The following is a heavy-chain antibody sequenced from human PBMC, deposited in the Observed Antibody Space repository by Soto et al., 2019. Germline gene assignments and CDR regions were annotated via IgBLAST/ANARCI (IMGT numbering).Heavy chain of an antibody. CDR1: GFTFSSYA. CDR2: ISGSGGST. V-gene: IGHV3-23*01. J-gene: IGHJ4*02. Sequence: PGGSLRLSCAASGFTFSSYAMSWVRQAPGKGLEWVSAISGSGGSTYYADSVKGRFTISRDNSKNTLYLQMNSLRAEDTAVYYCAGPRGIAEAGTYDYWGQGTLVTVSS. D-gene: IGHD6-13*01. CDR3: AGPRGIAEAGTYDY.